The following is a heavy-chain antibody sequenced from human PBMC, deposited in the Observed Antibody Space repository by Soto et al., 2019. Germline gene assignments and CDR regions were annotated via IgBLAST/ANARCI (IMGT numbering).Heavy chain of an antibody. V-gene: IGHV4-31*03. D-gene: IGHD3-10*01. CDR1: SDSLRSGDCF. CDR3: AREDYFGSGGSRIFDN. J-gene: IGHJ4*02. Sequence: QVQLQESGPGLVKPSETLSLTCNVSSDSLRSGDCFWTWIRQRPGKGLEWIGYISYSGSTSYNPSFKGRITISRDTSGKLYSLKLSSVTAADTAIYYCAREDYFGSGGSRIFDNWGQGTLVTVSS. CDR2: ISYSGST.